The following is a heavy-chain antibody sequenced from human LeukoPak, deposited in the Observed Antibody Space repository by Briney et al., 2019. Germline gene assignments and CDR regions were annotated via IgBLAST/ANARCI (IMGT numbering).Heavy chain of an antibody. V-gene: IGHV1-8*01. D-gene: IGHD6-19*01. CDR1: GYSFTSYD. CDR2: MNPNSGNT. J-gene: IGHJ4*02. Sequence: ASVKASCKASGYSFTSYDLSWVRQATGQGLEWMGWMNPNSGNTGYAQKFQGRVTMTRDTSISTAYMELTSLTSEDTAIYYCARGLAVAGTGYWGQGTLVTVSS. CDR3: ARGLAVAGTGY.